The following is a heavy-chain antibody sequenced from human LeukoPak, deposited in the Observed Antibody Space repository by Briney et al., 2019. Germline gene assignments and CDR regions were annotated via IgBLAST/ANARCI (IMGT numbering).Heavy chain of an antibody. Sequence: GASVKVSFKASGFTFTNSAVQWVRQARGQRLEWIGWIVVGRGSTNSAQKFQERVTITRDMSTGTAYMELGSLRSEDTAVYYCAATSVGATINDAFDIWGQGTMVTVSS. CDR3: AATSVGATINDAFDI. V-gene: IGHV1-58*01. D-gene: IGHD1-26*01. CDR2: IVVGRGST. CDR1: GFTFTNSA. J-gene: IGHJ3*02.